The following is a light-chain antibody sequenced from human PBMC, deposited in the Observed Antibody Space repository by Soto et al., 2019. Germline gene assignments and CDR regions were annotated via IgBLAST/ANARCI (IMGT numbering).Light chain of an antibody. CDR2: LGS. Sequence: EIVMTQTPLSLSVTPGQPASISCKSSQSLLHSDGKTYFYWYLQKPGQSPQLLIYLGSNRASGVTDRFSGSGSGTDFTLKISRVEAEDVGVYYCMQALQTPITFGQGTRLEIK. V-gene: IGKV2-28*01. CDR3: MQALQTPIT. J-gene: IGKJ5*01. CDR1: QSLLHSDGKTY.